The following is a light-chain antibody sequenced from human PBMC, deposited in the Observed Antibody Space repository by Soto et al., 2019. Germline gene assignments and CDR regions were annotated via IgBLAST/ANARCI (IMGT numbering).Light chain of an antibody. CDR3: QQYNSFPT. Sequence: DIQMTQSPSTLSASVGERVTITCRASQSISSWLAWYQQKPGKAPKLLIYKASSLESGVPSRFSGSGSGTEFTLTISSLQPDDFVTYYCQQYNSFPTFGQGTKVEIK. J-gene: IGKJ1*01. CDR1: QSISSW. V-gene: IGKV1-5*03. CDR2: KAS.